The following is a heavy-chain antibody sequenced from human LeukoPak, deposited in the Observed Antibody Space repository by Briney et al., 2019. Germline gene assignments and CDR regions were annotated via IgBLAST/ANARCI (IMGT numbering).Heavy chain of an antibody. V-gene: IGHV3-23*01. CDR3: ARSSGWFGDAFDI. Sequence: PGGSLRLSCGASGFTFSSYAMSWVRQTPGKGLEWVSAISGSGGSTYYADSVKGRLAISRDNSKNTLYLQMNSLRAEDTAVYYCARSSGWFGDAFDIWGQGTMVTISS. CDR1: GFTFSSYA. D-gene: IGHD6-19*01. CDR2: ISGSGGST. J-gene: IGHJ3*02.